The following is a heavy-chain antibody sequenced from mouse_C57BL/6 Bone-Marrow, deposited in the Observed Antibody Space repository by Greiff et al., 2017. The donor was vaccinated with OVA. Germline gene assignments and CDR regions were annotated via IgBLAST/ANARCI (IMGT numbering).Heavy chain of an antibody. CDR1: GFSLTSYG. J-gene: IGHJ2*01. Sequence: QVQLKESGPGLVQPSQSLSITCTVSGFSLTSYGVHWVRQSPGKGLEWLGVIWSGGSTDYTAAFISRLSISKDNSKSQVFFKMNSLQADDTAIYYCARGRSYYFDYWGQGTTLTVSS. CDR2: IWSGGST. D-gene: IGHD1-1*01. V-gene: IGHV2-2*01. CDR3: ARGRSYYFDY.